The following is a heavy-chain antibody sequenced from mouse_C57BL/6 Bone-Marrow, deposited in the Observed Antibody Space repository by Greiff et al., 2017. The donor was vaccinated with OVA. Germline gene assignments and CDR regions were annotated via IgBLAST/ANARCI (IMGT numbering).Heavy chain of an antibody. CDR3: ARGDYYGSSYWFAY. V-gene: IGHV7-1*01. J-gene: IGHJ3*01. CDR1: GFTFSDFY. CDR2: SRNKANDYTT. D-gene: IGHD1-1*01. Sequence: EVKLVESGGGLVQSGRSLRLSCATSGFTFSDFYMEWVRQAPGKGLEWIAASRNKANDYTTEYSASVKGRFIVSRDTSQSILYLQMNALRAEDTAIYYCARGDYYGSSYWFAYWGQGTLVTVSA.